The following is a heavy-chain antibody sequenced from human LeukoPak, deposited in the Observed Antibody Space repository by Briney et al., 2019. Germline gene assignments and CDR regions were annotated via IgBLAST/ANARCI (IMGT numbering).Heavy chain of an antibody. J-gene: IGHJ3*02. V-gene: IGHV4-31*03. CDR3: ARVYCSSTSCHAYDAFDI. D-gene: IGHD2-2*01. CDR2: IYYSGST. Sequence: SETLSLTCTVSGGSISSGGYYWSWIRQHPGKGLEWIGYIYYSGSTYYNPSLKSRVTISVDTSKNRFSLKLSSVTAADTAVYYCARVYCSSTSCHAYDAFDIWGQGTMVTVSS. CDR1: GGSISSGGYY.